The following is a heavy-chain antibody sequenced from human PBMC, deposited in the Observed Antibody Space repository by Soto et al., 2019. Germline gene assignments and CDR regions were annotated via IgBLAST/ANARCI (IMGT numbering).Heavy chain of an antibody. D-gene: IGHD4-17*01. J-gene: IGHJ6*03. CDR1: GFTFSSYA. CDR3: AKDLMSTVTYDYYYMDV. CDR2: ISGSGGST. Sequence: PGGSLRLSCAASGFTFSSYAMSWVRQAPGKGLEWVSAISGSGGSTYYADSVKGRFTISRDHSKNTLYLQMNSLRAEDTAVYYCAKDLMSTVTYDYYYMDVWGEGTTVTVSS. V-gene: IGHV3-23*01.